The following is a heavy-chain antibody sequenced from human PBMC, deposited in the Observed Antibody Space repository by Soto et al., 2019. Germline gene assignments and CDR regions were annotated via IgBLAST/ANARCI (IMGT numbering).Heavy chain of an antibody. J-gene: IGHJ6*02. CDR3: ARGXSDSSGYYKRYYYGMDV. CDR2: INHSGST. Sequence: SETLSLTCAVYGGSFSCYYWSWIRQPPGKGLEWIGEINHSGSTNYNPSLKSRVTISVDTSKNQFSLKLSSVTAADTAVYYCARGXSDSSGYYKRYYYGMDVWGQGTTVTVSS. D-gene: IGHD3-22*01. V-gene: IGHV4-34*01. CDR1: GGSFSCYY.